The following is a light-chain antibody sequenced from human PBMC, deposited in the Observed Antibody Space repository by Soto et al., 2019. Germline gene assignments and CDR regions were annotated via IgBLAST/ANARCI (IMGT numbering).Light chain of an antibody. CDR2: AAS. V-gene: IGKV1-9*01. Sequence: DIQFTQSPSFLSASVGDRVTITCRASQGISSYLAWYQQKPGKAPKLLIYAASTLQSGVPSRFSGSGSGTEFTLTISSLQPEDFATYYCQQLNSYPLTFGQGTKVDIK. CDR3: QQLNSYPLT. J-gene: IGKJ1*01. CDR1: QGISSY.